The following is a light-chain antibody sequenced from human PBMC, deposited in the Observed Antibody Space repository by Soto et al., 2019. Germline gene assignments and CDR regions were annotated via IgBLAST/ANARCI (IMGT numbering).Light chain of an antibody. CDR3: QQYNSFPWT. J-gene: IGKJ1*01. V-gene: IGKV1-5*01. CDR2: DAS. Sequence: DIQMTQSPSTLSATAGDRVTITCRASQSISSWLAWYQHKPGKAPKLLIYDASNLDSGVPSRFSGSGSGTEFSLTISNLQPDDFATYYCQQYNSFPWTFGLGTKVDIK. CDR1: QSISSW.